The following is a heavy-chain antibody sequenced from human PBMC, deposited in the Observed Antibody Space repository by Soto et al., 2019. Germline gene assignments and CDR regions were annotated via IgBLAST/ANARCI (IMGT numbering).Heavy chain of an antibody. Sequence: GGSLRLSCAASGFMFSTYAMNWVRQTPGKGLEWVSAISSSGDSTYYAESVRGRFTISRDNSINTLYLQMRSLRPEDTAVYYCAHLRGYGVFDAVDIWGQGTMVTVSS. V-gene: IGHV3-23*01. CDR2: ISSSGDST. CDR1: GFMFSTYA. J-gene: IGHJ3*02. D-gene: IGHD4-17*01. CDR3: AHLRGYGVFDAVDI.